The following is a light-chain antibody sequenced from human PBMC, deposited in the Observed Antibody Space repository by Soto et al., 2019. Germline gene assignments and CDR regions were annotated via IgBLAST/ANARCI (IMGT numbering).Light chain of an antibody. Sequence: DIQMTQSPSSLSASVGDRVTITCRASQSISSYLNWYQQKPGKAPKLLIYAATSLQSGVPSRFSGSGSGTDFTLTISSLQPEDFATYYCQQSNSTPRTFGQGTKGDIK. V-gene: IGKV1-39*01. CDR2: AAT. CDR3: QQSNSTPRT. J-gene: IGKJ1*01. CDR1: QSISSY.